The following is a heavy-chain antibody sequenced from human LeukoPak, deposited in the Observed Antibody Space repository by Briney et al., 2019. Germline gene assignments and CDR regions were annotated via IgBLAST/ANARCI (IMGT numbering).Heavy chain of an antibody. V-gene: IGHV4-59*01. Sequence: PSGTLSLTCTVSGGSIRSYYWNWIRQPPGKGLEWIGYIYYTGSTNYNPSLKSRVTFSVDTSKNEISLKLSSVTAADTAVYYCARVSLVIDYWGPGTLVTVSS. CDR2: IYYTGST. J-gene: IGHJ4*02. CDR1: GGSIRSYY. CDR3: ARVSLVIDY.